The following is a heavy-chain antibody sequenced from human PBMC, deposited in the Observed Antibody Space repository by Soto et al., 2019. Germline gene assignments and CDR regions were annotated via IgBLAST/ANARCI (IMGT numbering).Heavy chain of an antibody. D-gene: IGHD3-10*01. J-gene: IGHJ6*02. CDR3: ARGHSGMARLYHCGMDV. V-gene: IGHV1-8*01. CDR1: GYTFTSYD. CDR2: MNPNSGNT. Sequence: ASVKVSCKASGYTFTSYDINWVRQATGQGLEWMGWMNPNSGNTGYAQKFQGRVTMTRNTSISTAYMELSSLRSEDTAVYYCARGHSGMARLYHCGMDVWGQGTTVTVSS.